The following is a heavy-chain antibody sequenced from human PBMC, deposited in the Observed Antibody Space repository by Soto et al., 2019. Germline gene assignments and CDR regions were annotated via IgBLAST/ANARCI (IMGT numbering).Heavy chain of an antibody. D-gene: IGHD6-19*01. V-gene: IGHV4-59*01. Sequence: SETLSLTCTVSGESISTYYWSWIRQPPGKGLEWIGYLYSSGSTTYNPSLKSRVTISGDTSKNQFSLRLTSVTPADTAVYYCAREWGSQWPYWYFDLWGRGTLVTVSS. CDR3: AREWGSQWPYWYFDL. J-gene: IGHJ2*01. CDR2: LYSSGST. CDR1: GESISTYY.